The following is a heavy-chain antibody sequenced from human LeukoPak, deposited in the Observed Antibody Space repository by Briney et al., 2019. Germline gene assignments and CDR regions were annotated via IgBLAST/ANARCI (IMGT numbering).Heavy chain of an antibody. CDR2: IYYSGST. Sequence: SETLSLTCTVSGGSVSSGSYYWSWIRQPPGKGLEWIGSIYYSGSTYYNPSLKSRVTISVDTSKNQFSLKLSSVTAADTAVYYCARHGLFYYDSSGFDPWGQGTLVTVSS. V-gene: IGHV4-39*01. CDR1: GGSVSSGSYY. J-gene: IGHJ5*02. D-gene: IGHD3-22*01. CDR3: ARHGLFYYDSSGFDP.